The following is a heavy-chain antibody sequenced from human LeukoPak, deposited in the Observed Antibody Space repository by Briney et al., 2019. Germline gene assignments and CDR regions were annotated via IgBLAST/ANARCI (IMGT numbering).Heavy chain of an antibody. Sequence: ASVKVSCKASGYTFTGYYVHWVRQAPGQGLEWMGWINPYSGDTNYAQKFQGRVTMTRDTSISTAYMELSSLKSGDTAVYYCARVAMSGIGSDDFWGQGTLVTVSS. J-gene: IGHJ4*02. CDR3: ARVAMSGIGSDDF. CDR1: GYTFTGYY. D-gene: IGHD1-26*01. CDR2: INPYSGDT. V-gene: IGHV1-2*02.